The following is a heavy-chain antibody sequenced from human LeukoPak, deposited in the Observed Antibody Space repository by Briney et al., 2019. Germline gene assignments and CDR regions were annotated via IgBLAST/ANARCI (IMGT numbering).Heavy chain of an antibody. CDR3: ARVNVCPRCHFDY. V-gene: IGHV3-48*03. Sequence: GGSLRLSCAASGFTFSSYEINWVRQAPGKGLEWVSYISSSSNTVYYADSVKGRFTISRDNAKNKLYLQMNSLRAEDTAVYYCARVNVCPRCHFDYWGQGTLVTVSS. CDR1: GFTFSSYE. D-gene: IGHD3-16*01. J-gene: IGHJ4*02. CDR2: ISSSSNTV.